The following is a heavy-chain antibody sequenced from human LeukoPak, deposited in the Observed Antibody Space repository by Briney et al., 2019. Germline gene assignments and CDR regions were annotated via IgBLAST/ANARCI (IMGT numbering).Heavy chain of an antibody. V-gene: IGHV3-43*01. CDR1: GFTFDDYT. Sequence: GGSLRLSCAASGFTFDDYTMHWVRHAPGKGLEWVSLISWDGGSTYYADSVKGRFTISRDNAKNSLYLQMNSLRAEDTAVYYCARSSRLTFDYWGQGTLVTVSS. D-gene: IGHD6-6*01. CDR2: ISWDGGST. CDR3: ARSSRLTFDY. J-gene: IGHJ4*02.